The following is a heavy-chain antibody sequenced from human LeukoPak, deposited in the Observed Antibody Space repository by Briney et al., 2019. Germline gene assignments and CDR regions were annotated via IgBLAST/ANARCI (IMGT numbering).Heavy chain of an antibody. J-gene: IGHJ4*02. CDR2: IYYSGST. CDR3: ARGAGTYDPYYFDY. V-gene: IGHV4-30-4*01. D-gene: IGHD3-10*01. CDR1: GGSISSGDYY. Sequence: SQTLSLTCTVSGGSISSGDYYWSWIRQPPGKGLEWIGYIYYSGSTYYNPSLKSRVTISVDTSKNQFSLKLSSVTAADTAVYYCARGAGTYDPYYFDYWGQGTLVTVSS.